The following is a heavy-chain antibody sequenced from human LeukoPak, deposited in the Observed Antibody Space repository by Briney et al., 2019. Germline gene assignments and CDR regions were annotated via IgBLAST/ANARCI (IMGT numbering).Heavy chain of an antibody. D-gene: IGHD3-22*01. CDR3: ARVQYYYDSSGYYLGSVIDY. J-gene: IGHJ4*02. V-gene: IGHV1-2*06. CDR1: GYTFTGYY. Sequence: ASVKVSCKXSGYTFTGYYMHWVRQAPGQGLEWMGQINPNSGGTNYAQKFQGRVTMTRDTSISTAYMELSRLRSDDTAVYYCARVQYYYDSSGYYLGSVIDYWGQGTLVTVSS. CDR2: INPNSGGT.